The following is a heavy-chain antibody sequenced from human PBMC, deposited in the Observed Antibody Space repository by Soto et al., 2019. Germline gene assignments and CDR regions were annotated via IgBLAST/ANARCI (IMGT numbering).Heavy chain of an antibody. CDR2: IYYSGST. J-gene: IGHJ5*02. CDR1: GGSISSSSYY. D-gene: IGHD6-19*01. Sequence: QLQLQESGPGLVKPSETLSLTCTVSGGSISSSSYYWGWIRQPPGKGLEWIGSIYYSGSTYYNPSLKSRVTISVDTSKNQFSLKLSSVTAADTAVYYCARAKYSSGWFNWFDPWGQGTLVTVSS. CDR3: ARAKYSSGWFNWFDP. V-gene: IGHV4-39*01.